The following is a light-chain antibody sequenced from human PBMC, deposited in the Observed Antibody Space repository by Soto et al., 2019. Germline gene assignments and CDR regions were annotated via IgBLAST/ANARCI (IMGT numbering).Light chain of an antibody. J-gene: IGLJ1*01. CDR2: EVS. CDR1: SSDVGSYNL. Sequence: QSVLTXPASVSGSPGQSITISCTGTSSDVGSYNLVSWYQQHPGKAPKLMIYEVSKRPSGVSNRFSGSKSGNTASLTISGLQAEDEADYYCCSYAGSSTFYVFGTGTKVTVL. V-gene: IGLV2-23*02. CDR3: CSYAGSSTFYV.